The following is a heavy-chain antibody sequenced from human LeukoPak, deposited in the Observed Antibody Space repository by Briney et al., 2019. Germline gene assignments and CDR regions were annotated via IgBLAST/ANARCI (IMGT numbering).Heavy chain of an antibody. CDR2: IYYSGST. V-gene: IGHV4-30-4*01. J-gene: IGHJ6*02. CDR3: ASSGIVVVPAAPPPYYYYGMDV. Sequence: SQTLSLTCTVSGGSISSGDYYWSWIRQPPGKGLERIGYIYYSGSTYYNPSLKSRVTISVDTSKNQFSLKLSSVTAADTAVYYCASSGIVVVPAAPPPYYYYGMDVWGQGTTVTVSS. D-gene: IGHD2-2*01. CDR1: GGSISSGDYY.